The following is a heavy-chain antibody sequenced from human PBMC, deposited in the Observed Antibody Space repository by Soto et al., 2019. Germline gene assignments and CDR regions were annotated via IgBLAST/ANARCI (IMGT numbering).Heavy chain of an antibody. V-gene: IGHV1-2*04. CDR3: AREWRGEYCSGGNCSQAVGVYYGMDV. Sequence: ASVKVSCKASGFTFTAYYMHWVRQAPGQGLEWMGWINPNSGGTKYAQKFQGWVTMTRDTSISTAYMELSRLRSDDTAVYYCAREWRGEYCSGGNCSQAVGVYYGMDVWGQGTTVTVSS. CDR2: INPNSGGT. CDR1: GFTFTAYY. D-gene: IGHD2-15*01. J-gene: IGHJ6*02.